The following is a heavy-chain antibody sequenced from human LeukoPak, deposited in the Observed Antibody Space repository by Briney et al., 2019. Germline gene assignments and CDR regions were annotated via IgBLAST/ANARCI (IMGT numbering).Heavy chain of an antibody. Sequence: GGSLRLSCAAAGFTFSNYAMTWVRQAPGRGLEWVSSISGSGGSTYYADSVKGRFTISRDNSKNTLYLQMYSLRAEDTAVYYCAKVEGASKAFVYWGQGALVTVSS. CDR2: ISGSGGST. CDR1: GFTFSNYA. CDR3: AKVEGASKAFVY. V-gene: IGHV3-23*01. J-gene: IGHJ4*02. D-gene: IGHD1-1*01.